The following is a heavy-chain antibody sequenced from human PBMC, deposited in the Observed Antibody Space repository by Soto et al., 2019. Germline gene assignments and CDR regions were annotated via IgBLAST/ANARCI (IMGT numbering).Heavy chain of an antibody. CDR3: ARVLAGPNRFDP. Sequence: SETLSLTCAVSGYSISSGYYWGWIRQPPGKGLEWIGSIYHSGSTYYNPSLKSRVAISVDTSKNQFSLKLSSVTAADTAVYYCARVLAGPNRFDPWGQGTLVTVSS. CDR2: IYHSGST. V-gene: IGHV4-38-2*01. J-gene: IGHJ5*02. CDR1: GYSISSGYY.